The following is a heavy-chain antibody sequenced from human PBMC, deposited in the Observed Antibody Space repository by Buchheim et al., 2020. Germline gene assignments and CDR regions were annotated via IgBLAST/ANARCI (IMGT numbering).Heavy chain of an antibody. Sequence: QVQLVESGGGVVQPGRSLGLSCSASGFTFSGYGMHWVRQAPGKGLEWVARIWFDGSAEEYADFVKGRFSISRDNSKNTLFLQMSSLGAEDTAVYYCARGQYSSGWSSYYYYYYYMDVWGKGTT. CDR1: GFTFSGYG. CDR3: ARGQYSSGWSSYYYYYYYMDV. D-gene: IGHD6-19*01. CDR2: IWFDGSAE. V-gene: IGHV3-33*01. J-gene: IGHJ6*03.